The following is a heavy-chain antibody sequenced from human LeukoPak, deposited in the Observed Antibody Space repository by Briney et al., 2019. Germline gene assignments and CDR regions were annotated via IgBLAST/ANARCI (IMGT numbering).Heavy chain of an antibody. J-gene: IGHJ4*02. V-gene: IGHV1-18*01. CDR1: GYTFTSYG. D-gene: IGHD2-8*01. Sequence: ASVKVSCRASGYTFTSYGISWVRQAPGQGLEWMGWISAYNGNTNYAQKLQGRVTMTTDTSTSTAYMELRSLRSDDTAVYYCAQGDGTNGGCYRLHDYWGQGTLVTVSS. CDR3: AQGDGTNGGCYRLHDY. CDR2: ISAYNGNT.